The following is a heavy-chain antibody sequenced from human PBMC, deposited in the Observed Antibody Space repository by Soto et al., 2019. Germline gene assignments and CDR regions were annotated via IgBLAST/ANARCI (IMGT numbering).Heavy chain of an antibody. D-gene: IGHD6-13*01. CDR1: GFTFSSYG. CDR3: ARDISRIAAAGTAEDY. V-gene: IGHV3-33*01. J-gene: IGHJ4*02. Sequence: GGSLRLSCAAAGFTFSSYGMHWFLQAPGKGLEWVAVTWYDGSNKYYADSVKGRFTISRDNSKNTLYLQMNSLRAEDTAVYYCARDISRIAAAGTAEDYWGQGTLVTVSS. CDR2: TWYDGSNK.